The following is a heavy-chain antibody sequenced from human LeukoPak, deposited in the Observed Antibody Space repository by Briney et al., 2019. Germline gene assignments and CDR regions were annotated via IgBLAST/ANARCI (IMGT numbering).Heavy chain of an antibody. D-gene: IGHD2-15*01. V-gene: IGHV4-59*01. Sequence: SETLSLTCTVSGGSISSYYWSWIRQPPGKGLEWIGYIYYSGSTNYNPSLKSRVTISVDTSKNQFSLKLSSVTAADTAVCYCARGYCSGGSCFNYYYYGMDVWGQGTTVTVSS. CDR2: IYYSGST. CDR1: GGSISSYY. CDR3: ARGYCSGGSCFNYYYYGMDV. J-gene: IGHJ6*02.